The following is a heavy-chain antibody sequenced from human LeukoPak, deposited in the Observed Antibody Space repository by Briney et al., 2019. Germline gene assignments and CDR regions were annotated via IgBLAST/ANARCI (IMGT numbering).Heavy chain of an antibody. J-gene: IGHJ3*02. CDR2: IRYDGTNR. Sequence: GGSLRLSCAASGFTFSSYVMHWVRQAPGKGLEWVAFIRYDGTNRYYADSVKGRFTISRDNSKDTLYLQMNSLRAEDTAVYYCAKSTIVGATVDAFDIWGQGTMVTVSS. V-gene: IGHV3-30*02. D-gene: IGHD1-26*01. CDR1: GFTFSSYV. CDR3: AKSTIVGATVDAFDI.